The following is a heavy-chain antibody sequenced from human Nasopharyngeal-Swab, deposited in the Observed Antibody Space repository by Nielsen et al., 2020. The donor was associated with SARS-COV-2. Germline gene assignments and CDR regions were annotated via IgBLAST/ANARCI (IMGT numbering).Heavy chain of an antibody. CDR3: ARGSGPHGSWDY. V-gene: IGHV3-74*01. CDR1: GFTFSSFW. Sequence: GESLKISCAASGFTFSSFWMHWVRQVPGKGLVWISRISGDGSSTSYADSVKGQLTISRDNAKNTLYLQINTLTGEDTAVYHCARGSGPHGSWDYWGQGTLVTVSS. CDR2: ISGDGSST. J-gene: IGHJ4*02. D-gene: IGHD6-19*01.